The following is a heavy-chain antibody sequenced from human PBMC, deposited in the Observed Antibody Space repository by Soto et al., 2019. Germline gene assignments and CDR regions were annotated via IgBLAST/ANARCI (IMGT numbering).Heavy chain of an antibody. V-gene: IGHV6-1*01. D-gene: IGHD3-16*01. CDR3: AIQDGGVVY. J-gene: IGHJ4*02. Sequence: PSQTLSLTCAISGDSVSSNSAAWSWIRLSPSRGLEWLGRTHYRSKWYNDYAVSVKSRITISPDTSKNQFTLQLNSVTPDDTAVYSCAIQDGGVVYWGQGTLVTVSS. CDR1: GDSVSSNSAA. CDR2: THYRSKWYN.